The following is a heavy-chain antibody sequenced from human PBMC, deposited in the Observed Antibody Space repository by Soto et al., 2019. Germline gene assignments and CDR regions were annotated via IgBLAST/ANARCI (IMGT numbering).Heavy chain of an antibody. J-gene: IGHJ4*02. CDR2: IYYSRST. D-gene: IGHD1-7*01. CDR1: GGSISSYY. V-gene: IGHV4-59*08. CDR3: ARQELRGFLFDY. Sequence: SETLSLTCTVSGGSISSYYWSWIRQPPGKGLEWIGYIYYSRSTNYNPSLKFRVSISVYTSKIHFSLKLSSVTAADSALYYCARQELRGFLFDYWGQGTLVTVSS.